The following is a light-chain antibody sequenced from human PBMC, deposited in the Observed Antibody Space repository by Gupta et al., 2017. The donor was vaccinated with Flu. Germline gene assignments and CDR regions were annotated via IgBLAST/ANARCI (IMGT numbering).Light chain of an antibody. CDR3: QQYNSYSGT. J-gene: IGKJ1*01. Sequence: GDRVTITCRASQSISSWLAWYQQKPGKAPKVLIYKASTLQSGVPSRFSGSGCGTEFTLTISSLQPDDFATYYCQQYNSYSGTFGQGTKVEIK. CDR2: KAS. CDR1: QSISSW. V-gene: IGKV1-5*03.